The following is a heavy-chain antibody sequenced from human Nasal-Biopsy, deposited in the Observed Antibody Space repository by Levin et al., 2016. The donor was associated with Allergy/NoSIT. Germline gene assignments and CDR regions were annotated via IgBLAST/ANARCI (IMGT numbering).Heavy chain of an antibody. D-gene: IGHD5-12*01. J-gene: IGHJ4*02. CDR3: ARDQLVATIGGAFDY. Sequence: GGSLRLSCSASRFTFSNYGMHWVRQTPGKGLEWVAVIWNDGKYEYYADSVKGRFTISRDNSKNTLYLQMNSLGADDTAVYYCARDQLVATIGGAFDYWGQGTLVTVSS. CDR2: IWNDGKYE. CDR1: RFTFSNYG. V-gene: IGHV3-33*01.